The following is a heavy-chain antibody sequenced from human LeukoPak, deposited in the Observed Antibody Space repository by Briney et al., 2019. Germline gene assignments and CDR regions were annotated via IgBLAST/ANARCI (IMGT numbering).Heavy chain of an antibody. CDR2: FYFSGST. CDR3: ARQSDYGFDY. Sequence: PSETLSLTCTVSSGSISSNSYYWGWIRQPPGKGLEWIASFYFSGSTYYNPSLKSRVTIYVHTSKNQVSLNLNSVTAADTAVYYCARQSDYGFDYWGHGTLVTVS. V-gene: IGHV4-39*01. J-gene: IGHJ4*01. CDR1: SGSISSNSYY. D-gene: IGHD4-17*01.